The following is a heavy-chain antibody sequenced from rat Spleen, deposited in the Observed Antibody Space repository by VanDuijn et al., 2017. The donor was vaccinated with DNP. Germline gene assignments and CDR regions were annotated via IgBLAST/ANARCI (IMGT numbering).Heavy chain of an antibody. D-gene: IGHD1-11*01. Sequence: EVQLVESGGGLVQPGRSLKLSCAVSGFIFSNYGMHWIRQAPTQGLEWVGSISPSGGDTYYRDSVKGRFTISRDNAITTLYLQMNSLRSEDTATYYCTRVRVGARFDYWGQGVMVTVSS. J-gene: IGHJ2*01. V-gene: IGHV5-19*01. CDR3: TRVRVGARFDY. CDR2: ISPSGGDT. CDR1: GFIFSNYG.